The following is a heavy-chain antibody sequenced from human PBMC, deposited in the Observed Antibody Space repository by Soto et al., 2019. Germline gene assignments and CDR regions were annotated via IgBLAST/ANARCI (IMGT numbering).Heavy chain of an antibody. Sequence: SETLSLTCPVSGGYISSGGYYWSWIRQHPGKGLEWIGYIYYSGSTYYNPSLKSRVTISVDTSKNQFSLKLSSVTAADTAVYFCARASKVLVPAAMFTFDPWGQGTLVTVSS. CDR1: GGYISSGGYY. D-gene: IGHD2-2*01. CDR3: ARASKVLVPAAMFTFDP. V-gene: IGHV4-31*03. J-gene: IGHJ5*02. CDR2: IYYSGST.